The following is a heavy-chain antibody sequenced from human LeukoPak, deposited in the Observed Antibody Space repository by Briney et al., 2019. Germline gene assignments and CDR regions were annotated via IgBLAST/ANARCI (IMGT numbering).Heavy chain of an antibody. CDR2: ISYDGSNK. J-gene: IGHJ6*02. Sequence: GGSLRLSCAASGFTFSSYAMNWVRQAPGKGLEWVAFISYDGSNKYYADSVKGRFTISRDNSKNTLYLQMNSLRAEDTAVYYCASQGGLLWFGELSGGMDVWGQGTTVTVSS. CDR1: GFTFSSYA. CDR3: ASQGGLLWFGELSGGMDV. D-gene: IGHD3-10*01. V-gene: IGHV3-30-3*01.